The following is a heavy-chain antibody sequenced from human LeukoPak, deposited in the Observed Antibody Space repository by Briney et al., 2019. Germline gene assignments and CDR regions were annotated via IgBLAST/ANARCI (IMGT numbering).Heavy chain of an antibody. CDR1: GFTFSGSA. J-gene: IGHJ4*02. CDR3: TRLNYYDSSGHVNDY. Sequence: PGGSLRLSCAASGFTFSGSAMHWVRQAAGKGLEWVGRIRSKANSYATAYAASVKGRFTISRDDSKNTAYLQMNSLKTEDTAVYYCTRLNYYDSSGHVNDYWGQGTLVTVSS. CDR2: IRSKANSYAT. D-gene: IGHD3-22*01. V-gene: IGHV3-73*01.